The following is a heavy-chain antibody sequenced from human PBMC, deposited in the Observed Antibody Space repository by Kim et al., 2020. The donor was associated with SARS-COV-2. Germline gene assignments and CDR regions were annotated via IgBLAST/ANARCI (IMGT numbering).Heavy chain of an antibody. Sequence: SVKVSCKASGGTFSSYAISWVRQAPGQGLEWMGRIIPILGIANYAQKFQGRVTITADKSTSTAYMELSSLRSEDTAVYYCARVPSGGDQYYYYYYMDVWGKGTTVTVSS. D-gene: IGHD3-16*01. J-gene: IGHJ6*03. V-gene: IGHV1-69*04. CDR2: IIPILGIA. CDR3: ARVPSGGDQYYYYYYMDV. CDR1: GGTFSSYA.